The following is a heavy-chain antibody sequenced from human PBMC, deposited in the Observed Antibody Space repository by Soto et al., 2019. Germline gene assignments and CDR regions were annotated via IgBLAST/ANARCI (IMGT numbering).Heavy chain of an antibody. CDR1: GFTVSSNY. CDR3: ARGIPVRLQLDY. Sequence: EVQLVESGGGLIQPGGSLRLSCAASGFTVSSNYMSWVRQAPGKGLEWVSVIYSGGSTYYADSVKGRFTISRDNSKNTRYPQMNSLRAEDTAVYYCARGIPVRLQLDYWGQGTLVTVSS. CDR2: IYSGGST. J-gene: IGHJ4*02. V-gene: IGHV3-53*01. D-gene: IGHD5-12*01.